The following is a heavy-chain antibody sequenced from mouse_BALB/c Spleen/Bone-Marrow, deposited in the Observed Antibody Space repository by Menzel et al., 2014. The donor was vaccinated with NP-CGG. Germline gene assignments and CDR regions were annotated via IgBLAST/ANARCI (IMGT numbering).Heavy chain of an antibody. D-gene: IGHD2-4*01. CDR2: ILPGSGTT. J-gene: IGHJ3*01. CDR1: GYTFSTYW. V-gene: IGHV1-9*01. Sequence: VQRVESGAELMKPGASVKISCEATGYTFSTYWIEWVKQRPGHGLEWIGEILPGSGTTNYNEKFKGKATFTADTSSNTAYMQLSSLTSEDSAVYYCARLITTGGFAYWGQGTLVTVSA. CDR3: ARLITTGGFAY.